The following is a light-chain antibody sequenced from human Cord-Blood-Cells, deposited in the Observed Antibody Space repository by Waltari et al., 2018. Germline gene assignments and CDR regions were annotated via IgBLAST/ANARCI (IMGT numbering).Light chain of an antibody. CDR1: PRASTSH. CDR3: QQYGSTPRT. J-gene: IGKJ1*01. CDR2: GAS. V-gene: IGKV3-20*01. Sequence: SSRAHPRASTSHLAWDQQTLGQAARLLMYGASTRATGIPDRFSGSGSGTDFTLTISRLETEDCAVYYCQQYGSTPRTFGQGTKVEIK.